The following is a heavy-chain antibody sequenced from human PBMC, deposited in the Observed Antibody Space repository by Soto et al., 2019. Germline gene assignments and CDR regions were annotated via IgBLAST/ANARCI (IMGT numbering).Heavy chain of an antibody. Sequence: QVQLQESGPGLVKPSETLSLTCTVSGVSISTYYWTWIRQPPGKGLEWIGQFFYSGNTNYNPSLKSRVTISVDASRNQFSLRLSSVTAADTAMYYCASRDYNDAFDIWGQGTLVTVSS. CDR3: ASRDYNDAFDI. CDR2: FFYSGNT. CDR1: GVSISTYY. D-gene: IGHD4-4*01. J-gene: IGHJ3*02. V-gene: IGHV4-59*01.